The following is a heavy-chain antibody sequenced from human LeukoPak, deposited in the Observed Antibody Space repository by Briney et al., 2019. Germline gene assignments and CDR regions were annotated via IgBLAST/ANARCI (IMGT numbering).Heavy chain of an antibody. Sequence: GGSLRLSCAASGFTFSSYGMHWVRQAPGKGLEWVAFIRYDGSNKYYADSVKGRFTISRDNSKNTLYLQMNSLRAEDTAVYYCANRLEYQLLPLDYWGQGTLVTVSS. CDR1: GFTFSSYG. D-gene: IGHD2-2*01. V-gene: IGHV3-30*02. J-gene: IGHJ4*02. CDR3: ANRLEYQLLPLDY. CDR2: IRYDGSNK.